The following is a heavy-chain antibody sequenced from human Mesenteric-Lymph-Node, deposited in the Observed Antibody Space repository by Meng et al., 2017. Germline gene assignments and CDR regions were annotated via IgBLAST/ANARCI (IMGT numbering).Heavy chain of an antibody. V-gene: IGHV4-61*02. J-gene: IGHJ3*02. CDR2: IYTSGST. Sequence: LRLSCTVSGGSISSGSYNWSWIRQPAGKGLEWIGRIYTSGSTNYNPSLKSRVTMSVDTSKNQFSLKLSSVTAADTAVYYCARRTYYYDSSGRPHDAFDIWGQGTMVTVSS. CDR3: ARRTYYYDSSGRPHDAFDI. CDR1: GGSISSGSYN. D-gene: IGHD3-22*01.